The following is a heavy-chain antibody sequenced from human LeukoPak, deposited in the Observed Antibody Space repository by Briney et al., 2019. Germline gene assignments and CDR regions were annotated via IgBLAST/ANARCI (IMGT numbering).Heavy chain of an antibody. CDR2: IYYSGST. CDR3: ARPTPGYSSGWGYFDY. J-gene: IGHJ4*02. CDR1: GGSISSSSYY. V-gene: IGHV4-39*01. Sequence: PSETLSLTCTVSGGSISSSSYYWGWIRQPPGKGLEWIGSIYYSGSTYYNPSLKSRVTISVDTSKNQFSLKLSSVTAADTAVYYCARPTPGYSSGWGYFDYWGQGTLVTVSS. D-gene: IGHD6-19*01.